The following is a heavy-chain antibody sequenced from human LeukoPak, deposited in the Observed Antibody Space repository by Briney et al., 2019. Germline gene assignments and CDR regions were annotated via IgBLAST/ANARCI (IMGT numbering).Heavy chain of an antibody. J-gene: IGHJ3*02. V-gene: IGHV3-23*01. D-gene: IGHD3-22*01. CDR3: ANGRSYYYDSSGPLGAFDI. Sequence: GRYLRLSYTASGFTFSSYAMSWARQAPGKGLEWGSAISGMAGSTDYAAPVKGPCTISRYNTKNTLYLQMNTLRAEDTALYYCANGRSYYYDSSGPLGAFDIWGQGTMVTVSS. CDR1: GFTFSSYA. CDR2: ISGMAGST.